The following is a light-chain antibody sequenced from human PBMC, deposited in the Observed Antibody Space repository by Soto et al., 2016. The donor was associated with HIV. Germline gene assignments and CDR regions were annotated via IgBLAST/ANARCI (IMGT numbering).Light chain of an antibody. Sequence: SYVLNQPPSVSAAPGKTARITCEENNIGSKSVHWYQQKSGQAPVLVVYDDSDRPSGTPERFSGSNSGNTATLTISSVEAGDEADYYCQVWHSGGDLVFGGGTKLTVL. CDR2: DDS. CDR3: QVWHSGGDLV. V-gene: IGLV3-21*03. CDR1: NIGSKS. J-gene: IGLJ2*01.